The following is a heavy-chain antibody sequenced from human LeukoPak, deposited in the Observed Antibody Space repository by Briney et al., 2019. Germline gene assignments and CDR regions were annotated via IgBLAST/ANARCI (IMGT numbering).Heavy chain of an antibody. CDR1: AGTFSSYA. J-gene: IGHJ5*02. CDR3: EPDLYHPPHPSSSGSYRRVDP. Sequence: SVKLSCTASAGTFSSYAISWVRQAPGQGLEWMGGIIPIFGTANYAQKFQGRVTITADESTSTAYMELSSLRSEDTAVYYCEPDLYHPPHPSSSGSYRRVDPWGQGTLVTVSS. V-gene: IGHV1-69*13. D-gene: IGHD1-26*01. CDR2: IIPIFGTA.